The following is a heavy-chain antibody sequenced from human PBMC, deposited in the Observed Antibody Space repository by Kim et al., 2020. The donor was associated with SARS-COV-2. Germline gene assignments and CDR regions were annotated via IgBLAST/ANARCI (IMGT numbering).Heavy chain of an antibody. CDR1: GGTFSSYG. CDR2: IIPTLDT. Sequence: SVKVSCKASGGTFSSYGVTWVRQAPGQGLEWMGRIIPTLDTNYAQKFRGRVTITADTSTSTAYMELTSLTSEDTAVYFCARENGYCTNTMCYKPFDYWG. J-gene: IGHJ4*01. CDR3: ARENGYCTNTMCYKPFDY. V-gene: IGHV1-69*04. D-gene: IGHD2-2*02.